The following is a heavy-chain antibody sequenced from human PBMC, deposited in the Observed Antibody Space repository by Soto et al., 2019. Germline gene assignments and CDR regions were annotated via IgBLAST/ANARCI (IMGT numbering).Heavy chain of an antibody. D-gene: IGHD3-22*01. V-gene: IGHV3-23*01. CDR2: ISGSGGST. Sequence: GGSMRVSYGVSGFNFSSHAMSWVRQAPGKGLEWVSAISGSGGSTYYADSVKGRFTISRDNSKNTLYLQMNSLRAEDTAVYYCAKVYYYDSSGYYPTESSPYIDYWGQGTLVTVSS. J-gene: IGHJ4*02. CDR1: GFNFSSHA. CDR3: AKVYYYDSSGYYPTESSPYIDY.